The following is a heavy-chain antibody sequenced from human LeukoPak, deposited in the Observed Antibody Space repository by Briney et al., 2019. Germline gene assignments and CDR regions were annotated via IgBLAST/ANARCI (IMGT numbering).Heavy chain of an antibody. J-gene: IGHJ4*02. D-gene: IGHD3-10*01. CDR1: GFSFSSYD. Sequence: GGSLTLSCAASGFSFSSYDMSWGRQTLEKGLEWVSSISGDGVTFYADSVKGRFTISRDKSKNTLYLQMNSLRTDDTAIYYCAKGPNFGSWRAVHYWGQGSLVTVSS. CDR2: ISGDGVT. V-gene: IGHV3-23*01. CDR3: AKGPNFGSWRAVHY.